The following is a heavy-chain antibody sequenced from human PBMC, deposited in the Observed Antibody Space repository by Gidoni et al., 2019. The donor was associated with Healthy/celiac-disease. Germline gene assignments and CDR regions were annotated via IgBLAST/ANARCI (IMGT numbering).Heavy chain of an antibody. D-gene: IGHD3-3*01. CDR2: MKEDRSEK. CDR3: ARGSYDFWNGYYDAFYI. CDR1: GFRFSTYW. Sequence: EVQLVESGGGLVQPGGSLRLSCAASGFRFSTYWMSWVRQAPGKGLEWVASMKEDRSEKYYVDSVKGRFTISRDNGENSLYLEMDSLRAEDTAVYYCARGSYDFWNGYYDAFYIWGQGTMVTVSS. J-gene: IGHJ3*02. V-gene: IGHV3-7*03.